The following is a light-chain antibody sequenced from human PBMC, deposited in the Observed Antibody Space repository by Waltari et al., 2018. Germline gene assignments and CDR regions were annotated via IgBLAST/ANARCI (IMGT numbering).Light chain of an antibody. J-gene: IGLJ2*01. Sequence: QSALTQPASVSGSPGQSSTIACTGSTSDVGFYDRVPWSQHHPGKATKLLIYEVTKRPSGVSNHFSVSKSGNTASLTISGLQAEDEADYFCCSYAGSNTRVFGGGTKLTVL. CDR2: EVT. CDR3: CSYAGSNTRV. V-gene: IGLV2-23*02. CDR1: TSDVGFYDR.